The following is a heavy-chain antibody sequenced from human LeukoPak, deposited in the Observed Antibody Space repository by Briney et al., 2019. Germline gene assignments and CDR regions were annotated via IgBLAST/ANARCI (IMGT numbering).Heavy chain of an antibody. J-gene: IGHJ5*02. CDR2: ISGSGGST. CDR1: GFTFSSYA. V-gene: IGHV3-23*01. Sequence: PAGSLRLSCAASGFTFSSYAMIWVRQAPGKGLEWVSAISGSGGSTYYADSVTGRFTISRDNSKNTLYLQMNSLRAEDTAVYYCAKGSSPHNPTNWFDPWGQGTLVTVSS. CDR3: AKGSSPHNPTNWFDP. D-gene: IGHD6-6*01.